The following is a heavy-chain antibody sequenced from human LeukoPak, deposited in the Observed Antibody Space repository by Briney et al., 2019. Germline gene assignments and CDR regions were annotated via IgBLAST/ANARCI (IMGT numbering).Heavy chain of an antibody. CDR3: ARDSLLPSAMGYYYMDV. CDR1: GGSISSYY. CDR2: IYTSGST. V-gene: IGHV4-4*07. Sequence: PSETLSLTCTVSGGSISSYYWSWLRQPAGKGLEWIGRIYTSGSTNHNPSLKSRVTISVDTSKSQFSLKLSSVTAADTALYYCARDSLLPSAMGYYYMDVWGKGTTVTVSS. J-gene: IGHJ6*03. D-gene: IGHD2-2*01.